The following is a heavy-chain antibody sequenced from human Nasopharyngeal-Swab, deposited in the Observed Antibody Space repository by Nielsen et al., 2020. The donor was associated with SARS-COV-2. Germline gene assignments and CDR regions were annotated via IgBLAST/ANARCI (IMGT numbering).Heavy chain of an antibody. V-gene: IGHV5-51*01. J-gene: IGHJ4*02. D-gene: IGHD3-10*01. CDR2: IYPGDSDT. Sequence: GESLKISCKGSGYSFTSYWIGWVRQMPGKGLEWMGIIYPGDSDTRYSPSFQGQVTISADKSISTAYLQWSSLKASDTAMYCCARQPSLYGSGSPGDYWGQGTLVTVSS. CDR3: ARQPSLYGSGSPGDY. CDR1: GYSFTSYW.